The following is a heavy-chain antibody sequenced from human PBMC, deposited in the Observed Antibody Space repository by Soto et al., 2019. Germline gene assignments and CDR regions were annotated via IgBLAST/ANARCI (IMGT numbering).Heavy chain of an antibody. CDR1: GLTFSNYG. CDR3: AKRHFWSGHLTPDLDN. V-gene: IGHV3-23*01. J-gene: IGHJ4*02. CDR2: FDTSGDRT. D-gene: IGHD3-3*02. Sequence: GGSLRLSCAASGLTFSNYGMSWVRQGPGGGLEWVSLFDTSGDRTYYADSVKGRFTISRDNSKNTLYLQMDSMRGDDTAVYYCAKRHFWSGHLTPDLDNWGQGTLATVSS.